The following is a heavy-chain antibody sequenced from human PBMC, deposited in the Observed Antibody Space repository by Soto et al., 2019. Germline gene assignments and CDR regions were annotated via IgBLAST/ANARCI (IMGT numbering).Heavy chain of an antibody. CDR2: IIPILNII. CDR3: ARDRLAGPIYCNGGTCYSDYYYGLDV. CDR1: GGTFNNYT. V-gene: IGHV1-69*08. J-gene: IGHJ6*02. D-gene: IGHD2-15*01. Sequence: QVQLVQSGAEVKKPGSSVKVSCKASGGTFNNYTINWVRQAPGQGLEWMGRIIPILNIIKNAQKFQGRVTITADKSTSTAYMELSSLRSEDTAMYYCARDRLAGPIYCNGGTCYSDYYYGLDVWGQGTTVTVSS.